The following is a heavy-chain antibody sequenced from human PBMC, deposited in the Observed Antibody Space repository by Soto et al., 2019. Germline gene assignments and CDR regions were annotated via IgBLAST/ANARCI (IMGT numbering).Heavy chain of an antibody. CDR2: IYYSGST. Sequence: PSETLSLTCTVSGGSISSGDYYWSWIRQHPGKGLEWIGYIYYSGSTYYNPSLKSRVTISVDTSKNQFSLKLSSVTAADTAVYYCARAVTMIANHHPSAFDIWGQGTMVTVSS. D-gene: IGHD3-22*01. J-gene: IGHJ3*02. V-gene: IGHV4-31*03. CDR3: ARAVTMIANHHPSAFDI. CDR1: GGSISSGDYY.